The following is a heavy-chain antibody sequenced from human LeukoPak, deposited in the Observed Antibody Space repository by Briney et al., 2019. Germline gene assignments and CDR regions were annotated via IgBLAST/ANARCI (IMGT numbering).Heavy chain of an antibody. CDR1: GYTFTGYY. Sequence: ASVKVSCKASGYTFTGYYMFWVRQAPGQGLEWMGWINPNNGGTNYAQKFQGRVTITSDTSISTGYMELSSLRSDDTAVYYCATHFSDTSARDWGQGTLVTVSS. CDR2: INPNNGGT. CDR3: ATHFSDTSARD. D-gene: IGHD3-22*01. J-gene: IGHJ4*02. V-gene: IGHV1-2*02.